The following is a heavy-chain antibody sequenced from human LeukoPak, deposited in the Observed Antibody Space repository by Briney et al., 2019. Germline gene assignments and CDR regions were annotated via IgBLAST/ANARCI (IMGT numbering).Heavy chain of an antibody. D-gene: IGHD3-22*01. J-gene: IGHJ4*02. CDR2: INPSGGST. V-gene: IGHV1-46*01. Sequence: ASVKVSCKASGHTFTSYYMHWVRQAPGQGLEWMGIINPSGGSTSYAQKFQGRVTMTRDTSTSTVYMELSSLRSEDTAVYYCARGVYYYDSSGYFPLYFDYWGQGTLVTVSS. CDR3: ARGVYYYDSSGYFPLYFDY. CDR1: GHTFTSYY.